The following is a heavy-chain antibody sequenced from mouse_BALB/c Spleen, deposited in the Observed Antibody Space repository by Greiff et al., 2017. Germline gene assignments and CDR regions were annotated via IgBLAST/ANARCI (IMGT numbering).Heavy chain of an antibody. V-gene: IGHV1-69*01. D-gene: IGHD1-2*01. CDR2: IDTSDSYT. J-gene: IGHJ2*01. CDR1: GYTFTDYW. Sequence: VQLQQPGAELVMPGASVKMSCKASGYTFTDYWMHWVKQRPGQGLEWIGAIDTSDSYTSYNQKFKGKATLTVDESSSTAYMQLSSLTSEDSAVYYCARSGYGYDYWGQGTTLTVSS. CDR3: ARSGYGYDY.